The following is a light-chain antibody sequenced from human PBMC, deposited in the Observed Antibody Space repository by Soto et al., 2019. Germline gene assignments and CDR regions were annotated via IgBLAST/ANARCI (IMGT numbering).Light chain of an antibody. CDR2: GAS. CDR3: QQYGSSPPWT. CDR1: QSVRSSY. Sequence: EIVLTKSPGTLSLSPGERATLSCRASQSVRSSYLAWYQQKPGQAPRLLIYGASSRATGIPDRFSGSGSGTDFTLTINRLEPEDFAVYYCQQYGSSPPWTFGQGTKVEIK. J-gene: IGKJ1*01. V-gene: IGKV3-20*01.